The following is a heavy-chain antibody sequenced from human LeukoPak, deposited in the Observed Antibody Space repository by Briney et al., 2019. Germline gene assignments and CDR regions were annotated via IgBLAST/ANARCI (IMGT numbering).Heavy chain of an antibody. CDR1: GYTFTSYY. CDR2: INPSGGST. D-gene: IGHD5-18*01. Sequence: ASVKVSCKASGYTFTSYYMHWVRQAPGQGLEWMGIINPSGGSTSYAQKFQGRVTMTRDTSISTAYMELSRLRSDDTAVYYCARDRDTAMVTGERYFDYWGQGTLVTVSS. J-gene: IGHJ4*02. CDR3: ARDRDTAMVTGERYFDY. V-gene: IGHV1-46*01.